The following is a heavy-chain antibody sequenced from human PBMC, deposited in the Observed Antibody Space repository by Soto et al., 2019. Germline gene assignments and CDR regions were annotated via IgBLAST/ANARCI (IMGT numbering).Heavy chain of an antibody. D-gene: IGHD2-2*01. CDR1: GGSISSGGYS. J-gene: IGHJ4*02. CDR2: IYHSGST. Sequence: LSLTCAVSGGSISSGGYSWSWIRQPPGKGLEWIGYIYHSGSTYYNPSLKSRVTISVDRSKNQFSLKLSSVTAADTALYYCARGGGYQLVRYYFVYWGQGTLVSVP. V-gene: IGHV4-30-2*01. CDR3: ARGGGYQLVRYYFVY.